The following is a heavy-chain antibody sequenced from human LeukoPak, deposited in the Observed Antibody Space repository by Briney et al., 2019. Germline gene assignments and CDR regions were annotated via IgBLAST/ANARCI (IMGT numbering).Heavy chain of an antibody. CDR3: ARESGSFGDYENYDP. V-gene: IGHV3-48*03. CDR1: GFTFNSYE. Sequence: GGSLRLSCAASGFTFNSYEMNWVRQAPGKGLEWISYISSSGTTIHYADSVKGRFTISRDNVKNSLYLQMNSLRAEDTAVYYCARESGSFGDYENYDPWGQGTLVTVSS. D-gene: IGHD4-17*01. J-gene: IGHJ5*02. CDR2: ISSSGTTI.